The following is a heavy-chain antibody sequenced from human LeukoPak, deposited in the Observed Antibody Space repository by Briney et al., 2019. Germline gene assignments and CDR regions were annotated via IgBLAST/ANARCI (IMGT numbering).Heavy chain of an antibody. CDR1: GYTLTELS. Sequence: ASVKVSCKVSGYTLTELSMHWVRQAPGKGLEWMGGFDPEDGETIYAQKLQGRVTMTTDTSTSTAYMELRSLRSDDTAVYYCARDIIRRAAATGYFQHWGQGTLVTVSS. D-gene: IGHD2-2*01. J-gene: IGHJ1*01. V-gene: IGHV1-24*01. CDR2: FDPEDGET. CDR3: ARDIIRRAAATGYFQH.